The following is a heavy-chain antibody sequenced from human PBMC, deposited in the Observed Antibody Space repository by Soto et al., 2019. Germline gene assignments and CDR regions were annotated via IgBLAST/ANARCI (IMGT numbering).Heavy chain of an antibody. CDR2: ISGSGGST. V-gene: IGHV3-23*01. D-gene: IGHD6-13*01. CDR3: AKPSPMYSSSWYGGYFDY. Sequence: GGSLRLSCAASGFTFSSYAVSWVRQAPGKGLEWVSAISGSGGSTYYADSVKGRFTISRDNSKNTLYLQMNSLRAEDTAVYYCAKPSPMYSSSWYGGYFDYWGQGTLVTVSS. CDR1: GFTFSSYA. J-gene: IGHJ4*02.